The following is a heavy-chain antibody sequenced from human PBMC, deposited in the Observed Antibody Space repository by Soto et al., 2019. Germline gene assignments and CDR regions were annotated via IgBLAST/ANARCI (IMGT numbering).Heavy chain of an antibody. CDR1: GGSFSGYY. D-gene: IGHD1-26*01. Sequence: PSETLSLTCAVYGGSFSGYYWSWIRKPPGKGLEWIGKIYHSGSTNYNPSLKSRVTISVDTSKNQFSLKLNSVTAADTAVYYCARGPKGEVGGTWYYYAMDVWGQGTTVTVSS. V-gene: IGHV4-34*01. CDR2: IYHSGST. J-gene: IGHJ6*02. CDR3: ARGPKGEVGGTWYYYAMDV.